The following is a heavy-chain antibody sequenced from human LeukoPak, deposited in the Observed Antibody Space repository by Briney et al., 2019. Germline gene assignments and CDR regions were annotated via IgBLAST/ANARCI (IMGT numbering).Heavy chain of an antibody. CDR1: GYTFTSYG. D-gene: IGHD3-3*01. Sequence: ASVKVSCKASGYTFTSYGISWVRQAPGQGLEWMGWISAYNGNTNYAQKLQGRVTMTTDTSTSTAYMELRSLGSDDTAVYYCARDPATIFGAPYYYYMDVWGKGTTVTVSS. CDR2: ISAYNGNT. J-gene: IGHJ6*03. V-gene: IGHV1-18*01. CDR3: ARDPATIFGAPYYYYMDV.